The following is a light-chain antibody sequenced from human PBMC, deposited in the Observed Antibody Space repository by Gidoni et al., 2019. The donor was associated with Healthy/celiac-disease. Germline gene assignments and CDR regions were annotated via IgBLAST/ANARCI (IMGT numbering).Light chain of an antibody. CDR3: QQYGSSLLYT. Sequence: ELVLTQSPGTLSLSPGESATLSCRASQSVSSSYLAWYQQKPGQAPRLLIYGASSRATGIPDRFSGSGSGTDFTLTISRLEPEDFAMYYCQQYGSSLLYTFGQGTKLEIK. CDR2: GAS. V-gene: IGKV3-20*01. CDR1: QSVSSSY. J-gene: IGKJ2*01.